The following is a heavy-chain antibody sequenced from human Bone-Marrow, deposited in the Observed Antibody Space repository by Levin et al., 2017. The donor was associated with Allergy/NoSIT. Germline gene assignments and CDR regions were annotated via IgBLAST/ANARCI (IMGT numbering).Heavy chain of an antibody. D-gene: IGHD1-26*01. CDR1: GFTCSTCA. V-gene: IGHV1-58*02. CDR2: VAFGSGNT. Sequence: KISCKTSGFTCSTCAIHWVRQTHEQRLEWMGWVAFGSGNTNYAQKFQGRLTITRDVSIGTAYMELSSLKSDDTAIYYCAADRLGGLDYWGQGALVTVSS. J-gene: IGHJ4*02. CDR3: AADRLGGLDY.